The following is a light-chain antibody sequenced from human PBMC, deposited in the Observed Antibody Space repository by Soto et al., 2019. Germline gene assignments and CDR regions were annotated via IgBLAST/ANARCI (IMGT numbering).Light chain of an antibody. J-gene: IGKJ2*01. CDR3: QQYGSSPPYT. CDR1: QSVSSRY. CDR2: GAS. Sequence: EIVLTQSPGTLSLSPGERATLSCRASQSVSSRYLAWYQQKPGQAPRLLMYGASSRGTGIPDRFSGGGSGTDFTLTISRLEPEDFAVYYCQQYGSSPPYTFGQGTKREMK. V-gene: IGKV3-20*01.